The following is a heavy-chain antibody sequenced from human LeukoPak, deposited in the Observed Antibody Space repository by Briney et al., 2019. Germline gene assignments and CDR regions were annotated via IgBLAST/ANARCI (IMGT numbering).Heavy chain of an antibody. CDR2: ISGSGGST. CDR1: GFTFSSYA. Sequence: GGSLRLSCAASGFTFSSYAMSWVRQAPGKGLEWVSGISGSGGSTYYADSVKGRFTISRDNSKSTLDLQMNSLKVEDTAVYYCAKFRYHSNDNNYLDFNYWGQGTLVTVSS. D-gene: IGHD3-22*01. CDR3: AKFRYHSNDNNYLDFNY. J-gene: IGHJ4*02. V-gene: IGHV3-23*01.